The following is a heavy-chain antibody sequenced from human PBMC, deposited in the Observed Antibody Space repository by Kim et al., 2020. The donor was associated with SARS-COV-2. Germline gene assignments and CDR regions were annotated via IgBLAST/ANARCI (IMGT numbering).Heavy chain of an antibody. CDR2: IYYSGST. CDR1: GGSISSYY. V-gene: IGHV4-59*01. J-gene: IGHJ4*02. Sequence: SETLSLTCTVSGGSISSYYWSWIRQPPGKGLEWIGYIYYSGSTNYNPSLKSRGTISVDTSKNQFSLKLSSVTAADTAVYYCARARGGATHFDYWGQGTLVTVSS. CDR3: ARARGGATHFDY. D-gene: IGHD1-26*01.